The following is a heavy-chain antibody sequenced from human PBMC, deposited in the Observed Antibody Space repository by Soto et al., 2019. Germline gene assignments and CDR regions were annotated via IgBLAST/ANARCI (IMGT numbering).Heavy chain of an antibody. CDR1: GFTCSTYT. CDR2: INGRSNYL. D-gene: IGHD1-26*01. CDR3: AREDGKVGGSSAFDF. Sequence: GGALRLSCAWSGFTCSTYTLNWVRQSPGHGLEWVASINGRSNYLYYSDSVKGRFTISRDNAKNSLYLQMNRLRAEDTAIYYCAREDGKVGGSSAFDFWGLGSLVTVSS. J-gene: IGHJ4*02. V-gene: IGHV3-21*01.